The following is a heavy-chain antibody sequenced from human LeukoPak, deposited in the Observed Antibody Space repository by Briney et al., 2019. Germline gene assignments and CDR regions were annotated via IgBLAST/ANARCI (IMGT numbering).Heavy chain of an antibody. CDR2: ISSSGSTI. V-gene: IGHV3-11*01. J-gene: IGHJ4*02. Sequence: GGSLRLSCAASGFTFSDYYMSWIRQAPGKGLEWVSYISSSGSTIYYADSVKGRFTISRDNAENSLYLQMNSLRAEDTAVYYCAKGTGYSSSWVDYWGQGTLVTVSS. CDR1: GFTFSDYY. D-gene: IGHD6-13*01. CDR3: AKGTGYSSSWVDY.